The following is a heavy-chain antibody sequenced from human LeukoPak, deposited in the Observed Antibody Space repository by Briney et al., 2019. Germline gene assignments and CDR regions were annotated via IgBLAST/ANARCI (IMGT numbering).Heavy chain of an antibody. D-gene: IGHD3-10*01. Sequence: PSQTLSLTCTVSGGSISSGGYYWSWIRQHPGKGLEWIGYIYYSGSTYYNPSLKSRVTISVDTSKNQFSLKLSSVTAADTAVYYCARSGPAVGAYGSARGIAFDIWGQGTMVTASS. CDR2: IYYSGST. V-gene: IGHV4-31*03. J-gene: IGHJ3*02. CDR1: GGSISSGGYY. CDR3: ARSGPAVGAYGSARGIAFDI.